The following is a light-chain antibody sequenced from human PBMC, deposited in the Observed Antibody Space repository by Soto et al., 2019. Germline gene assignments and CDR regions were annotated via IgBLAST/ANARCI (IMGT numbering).Light chain of an antibody. V-gene: IGLV4-69*01. CDR1: SGHSSYA. Sequence: QSVLTQSPSASASLGASVKLTCTLSSGHSSYAIAWHQQQPEKGPRYLMKLNSDGRHSKGDGIPDRFSGSSSGAERYLTISSLQSEDEADYYCQTWGTGIQVVFGGGTKLTVL. CDR2: LNSDGRH. CDR3: QTWGTGIQVV. J-gene: IGLJ2*01.